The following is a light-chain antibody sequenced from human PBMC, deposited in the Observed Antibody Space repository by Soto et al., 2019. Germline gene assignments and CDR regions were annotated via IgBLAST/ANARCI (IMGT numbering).Light chain of an antibody. J-gene: IGLJ1*01. CDR1: TNDVGGYNY. CDR3: NSYTSSTSLPDV. V-gene: IGLV2-14*01. Sequence: QSALTQHASVSGSPGQSITISCTGTTNDVGGYNYVSWYQQHPGKAPKLLIFEVTSRPSGVSHRFSGSKSGNTASLTISALQAEDEADYFCNSYTSSTSLPDVFGTGTKLTVL. CDR2: EVT.